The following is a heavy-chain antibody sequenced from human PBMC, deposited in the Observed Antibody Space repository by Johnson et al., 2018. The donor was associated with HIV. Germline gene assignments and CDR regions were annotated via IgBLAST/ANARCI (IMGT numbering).Heavy chain of an antibody. Sequence: QVQLVESGGGLVQPGGSLKLSCAASGFTFSGSAMHWVRQASGKGLEWVSYISSSGSSYYADSVKGRFTISRDNSKNTLYLQMNSLRAEDTAVYYCAREGIVGATGPGPTLQDAFDIWGQGTMVTVSS. CDR1: GFTFSGSA. CDR3: AREGIVGATGPGPTLQDAFDI. V-gene: IGHV3-64*04. D-gene: IGHD1-26*01. J-gene: IGHJ3*02. CDR2: ISSSGSS.